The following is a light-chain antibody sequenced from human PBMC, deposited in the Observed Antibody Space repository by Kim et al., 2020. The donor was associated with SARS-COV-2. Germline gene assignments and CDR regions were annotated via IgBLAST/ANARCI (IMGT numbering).Light chain of an antibody. J-gene: IGLJ2*01. CDR3: QVWDSSSDHPGVV. CDR2: YDS. CDR1: HIGSKS. V-gene: IGLV3-21*04. Sequence: GKTARITCGGNHIGSKSVHWYQQKPGQAPVLVIYYDSDRPSGIPERFSGSNSGNTATLTISRVEAGDEADYYCQVWDSSSDHPGVVFGGGTKLTVL.